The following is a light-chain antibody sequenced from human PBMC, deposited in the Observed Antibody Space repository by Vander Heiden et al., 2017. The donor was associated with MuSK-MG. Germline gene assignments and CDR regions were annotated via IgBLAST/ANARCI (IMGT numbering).Light chain of an antibody. CDR2: DDS. CDR3: QVWDSSSDHYV. V-gene: IGLV3-21*02. J-gene: IGLJ1*01. Sequence: SYVLTQPPSVSVAPGQTASISCAGDNIGAKTVHWYQQKTGQAPVLVVYDDSDRPSGIPERFSGSNSGNTATLTIRRAEAGDEADYYCQVWDSSSDHYVFGIGTKVTVL. CDR1: NIGAKT.